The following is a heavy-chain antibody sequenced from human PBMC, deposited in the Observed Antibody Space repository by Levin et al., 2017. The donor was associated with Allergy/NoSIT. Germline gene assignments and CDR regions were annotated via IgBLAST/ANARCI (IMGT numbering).Heavy chain of an antibody. Sequence: SQTLSLPCTVSGGSITTTHYYWAWIRQAPGRGLEWIGSVFYSGSTYYRPSLESRVTLSADTSKNQFSLKLSSMTAADTAVYFCAASPLGANYYETSRYYYFDYWGQGTLVAVSS. D-gene: IGHD3-22*01. CDR3: AASPLGANYYETSRYYYFDY. J-gene: IGHJ4*02. V-gene: IGHV4-39*01. CDR1: GGSITTTHYY. CDR2: VFYSGST.